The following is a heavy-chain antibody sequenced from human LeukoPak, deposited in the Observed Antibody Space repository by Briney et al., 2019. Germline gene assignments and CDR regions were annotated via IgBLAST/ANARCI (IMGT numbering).Heavy chain of an antibody. CDR2: IYSGGST. Sequence: GGSLRLSWAASGFTVSSNYMSWVRQAPGKGLEWVSVIYSGGSTYYADSVKGRFTISRDNSKNTLYLQMNSLRAEDTAVYYCARTVYDFWSGYYYFDYWGQGTLVTVSS. CDR3: ARTVYDFWSGYYYFDY. V-gene: IGHV3-66*02. D-gene: IGHD3-3*01. CDR1: GFTVSSNY. J-gene: IGHJ4*02.